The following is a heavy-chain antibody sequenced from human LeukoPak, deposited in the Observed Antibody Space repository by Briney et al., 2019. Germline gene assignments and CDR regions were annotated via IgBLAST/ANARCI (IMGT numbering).Heavy chain of an antibody. CDR3: AKDQGWADGSGDY. J-gene: IGHJ4*02. D-gene: IGHD3-10*01. CDR2: IDISGDNT. V-gene: IGHV3-23*01. CDR1: GFTFSSYA. Sequence: GGSLRPSCAASGFTFSSYAMTWVRQAPGKGLEWVSTIDISGDNTYYADSVKGRFTISRDNSKNRLYLQMNGLRTEDTAVYYCAKDQGWADGSGDYWGQGTLVTVSS.